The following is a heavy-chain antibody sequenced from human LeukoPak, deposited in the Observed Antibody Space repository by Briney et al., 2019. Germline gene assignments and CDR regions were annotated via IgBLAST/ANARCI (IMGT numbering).Heavy chain of an antibody. D-gene: IGHD5-18*01. CDR2: ISAYNGNT. V-gene: IGHV1-18*01. CDR1: GYTFTSYG. Sequence: GASVKVSCKASGYTFTSYGISWVRQAPGQGLEWMGWISAYNGNTNYAQKLQGRVTMTTDTSTSTAYMELRSLRSDDTAVYYCARDQPGGDTALDYYMDVWGKGTTVTISS. CDR3: ARDQPGGDTALDYYMDV. J-gene: IGHJ6*03.